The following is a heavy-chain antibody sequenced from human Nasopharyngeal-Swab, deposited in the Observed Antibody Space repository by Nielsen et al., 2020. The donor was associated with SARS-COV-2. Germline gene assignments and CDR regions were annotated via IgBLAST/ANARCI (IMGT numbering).Heavy chain of an antibody. Sequence: WVRQAPGQRLEWMGWINAGNGNTKYSQKFQGRVTITRDTSASTAYMELSSLRSEDTAVYYCARDLNVELGEPQDYWGQGTLVTVSS. D-gene: IGHD3-10*01. CDR2: INAGNGNT. V-gene: IGHV1-3*01. J-gene: IGHJ4*02. CDR3: ARDLNVELGEPQDY.